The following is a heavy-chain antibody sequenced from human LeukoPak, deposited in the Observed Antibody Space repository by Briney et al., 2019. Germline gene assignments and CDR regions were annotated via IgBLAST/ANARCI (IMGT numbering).Heavy chain of an antibody. J-gene: IGHJ5*02. V-gene: IGHV3-21*01. D-gene: IGHD3-10*01. CDR2: ITHGGQI. CDR3: ARDDRYGSGALGKRFDP. CDR1: GFIFTSFG. Sequence: PGGSLRLSCVASGFIFTSFGMNWVRQAPGKGLEWVSSITHGGQIYYADSVKGRFTISRDNTKNSVYLQMDNPRDDDTAVYFCARDDRYGSGALGKRFDPWGQGTLVSVSS.